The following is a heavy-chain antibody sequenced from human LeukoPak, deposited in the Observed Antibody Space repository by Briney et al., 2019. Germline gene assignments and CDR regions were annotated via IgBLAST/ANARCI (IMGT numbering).Heavy chain of an antibody. CDR1: GGSVSSAGYY. J-gene: IGHJ4*02. CDR3: ARGARYCSGGSCFDY. CDR2: IYERGNT. Sequence: SETLSLTCTVSGGSVSSAGYYWNWIRQPPGKGLEWIGHIYERGNTHHNPSLKSRVTISVDRSKNQFSLKLSSVTAADTAVYYCARGARYCSGGSCFDYWGQGTLVTVSS. D-gene: IGHD2-15*01. V-gene: IGHV4-61*08.